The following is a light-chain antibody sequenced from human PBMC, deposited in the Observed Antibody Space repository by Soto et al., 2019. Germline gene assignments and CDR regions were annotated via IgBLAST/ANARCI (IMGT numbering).Light chain of an antibody. J-gene: IGKJ3*01. Sequence: EIVLTQSPATLSLSPGERATLSCRANQSVSSYLAWYQQKPGQAPRLLIYDASNRATGIPARFSGSGSGTDFTLTISSLEPEDFAVYYCQQRSDWPPRFTFGPGTKVDI. CDR2: DAS. CDR1: QSVSSY. V-gene: IGKV3-11*01. CDR3: QQRSDWPPRFT.